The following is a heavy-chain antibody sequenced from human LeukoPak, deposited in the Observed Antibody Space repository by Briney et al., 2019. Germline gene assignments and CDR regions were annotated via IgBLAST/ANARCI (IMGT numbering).Heavy chain of an antibody. CDR2: ISSNGGST. V-gene: IGHV3-64D*06. CDR1: GFTFSSYA. CDR3: VKDYDILTGYFDY. D-gene: IGHD3-9*01. J-gene: IGHJ4*02. Sequence: QPGGSLRLSCSASGFTFSSYAMHWVRQAPGKGLEYVSAISSNGGSTYYADSVKGRFTISRDNSKNTLYLQMSSLRAEDTAVYYCVKDYDILTGYFDYWGQGTLVTVSS.